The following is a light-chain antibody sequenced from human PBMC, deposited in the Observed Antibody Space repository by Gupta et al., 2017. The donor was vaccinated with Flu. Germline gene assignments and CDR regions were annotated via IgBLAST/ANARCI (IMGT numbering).Light chain of an antibody. CDR3: LLSYGGVWV. V-gene: IGLV7-43*01. CDR2: STN. CDR1: TGPVTSGYF. Sequence: QTVVTQEPALTVSPVGTVTLTCASSTGPVTSGYFPNWFQQKPAHAPRELIYSTNNKQSCAPARFSGSPIAGKAALTLSGVQPEDDDDYYCLLSYGGVWVFGGGTKLTVL. J-gene: IGLJ3*02.